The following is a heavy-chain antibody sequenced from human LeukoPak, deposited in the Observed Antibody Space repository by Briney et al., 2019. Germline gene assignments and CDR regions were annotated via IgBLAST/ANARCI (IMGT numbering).Heavy chain of an antibody. CDR3: ARAILTPGGATVTRYFDY. CDR2: IKSDGSNT. CDR1: GFTFSSYW. Sequence: GGSLRLSCAAFGFTFSSYWMHWVRQAPGKGLVWVSRIKSDGSNTNYADSVKGRFTISRDNAKNMLYLQMNSLRAEDTAVYYCARAILTPGGATVTRYFDYWGQGTLVTVSS. D-gene: IGHD4-17*01. V-gene: IGHV3-74*01. J-gene: IGHJ4*02.